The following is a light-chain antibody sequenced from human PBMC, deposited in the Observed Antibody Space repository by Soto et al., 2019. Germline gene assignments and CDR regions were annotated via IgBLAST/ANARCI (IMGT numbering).Light chain of an antibody. CDR3: QQYGNPPT. Sequence: EIVLTQSPATLSLSPGERASLSCRASQSVTDNYVAWYQQKPGQAPRLLIHGATFRATAVPDRFSGSGSGTDFTLTISSLEPEDFAVYHCQQYGNPPTFGQGTKVETK. V-gene: IGKV3-20*01. CDR1: QSVTDNY. J-gene: IGKJ1*01. CDR2: GAT.